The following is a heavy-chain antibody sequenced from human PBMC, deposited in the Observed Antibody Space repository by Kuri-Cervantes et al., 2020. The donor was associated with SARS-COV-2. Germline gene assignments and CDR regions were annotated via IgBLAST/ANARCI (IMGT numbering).Heavy chain of an antibody. D-gene: IGHD6-13*01. V-gene: IGHV3-11*01. J-gene: IGHJ4*02. CDR1: GFTFSDYY. Sequence: GGSLRLSCAASGFTFSDYYMSWIRQAPGKGLEWVSYISSSGSTIYYADSVKGRFTISRDNAKNSLYLQMNSLRAEDTVVYYCAISAAAGPFDYWGQGTLVTVSS. CDR2: ISSSGSTI. CDR3: AISAAAGPFDY.